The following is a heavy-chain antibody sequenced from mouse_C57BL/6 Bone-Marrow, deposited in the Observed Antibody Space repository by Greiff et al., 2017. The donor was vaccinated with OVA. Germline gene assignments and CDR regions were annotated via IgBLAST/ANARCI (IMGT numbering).Heavy chain of an antibody. CDR3: TRKGGSSPFDY. Sequence: EVQRVESGEGLVKPGGSLKLSCAASGFTFSSYAMSWVRQTPEKRLEWVAYISSGGDYIYYADTVKGRFTISRDNARNTLYLQMSSLKSEDTAMYYCTRKGGSSPFDYWGQGTTLTVSS. V-gene: IGHV5-9-1*02. CDR1: GFTFSSYA. J-gene: IGHJ2*01. D-gene: IGHD1-1*01. CDR2: ISSGGDYI.